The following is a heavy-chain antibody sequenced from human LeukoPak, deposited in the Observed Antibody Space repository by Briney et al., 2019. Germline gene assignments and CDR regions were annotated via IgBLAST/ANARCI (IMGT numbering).Heavy chain of an antibody. Sequence: GGSLRLSCAASGFTFSSYSMNWVRQAPGKGLEWVSSISSSSSYIYYADSAKGRFTISRDNAKNSLYLQMNSLRAEDTAVYYCAGVWDIVVVPAAKHYFDYWGQGTLVTVSS. J-gene: IGHJ4*02. V-gene: IGHV3-21*01. CDR1: GFTFSSYS. CDR3: AGVWDIVVVPAAKHYFDY. CDR2: ISSSSSYI. D-gene: IGHD2-2*01.